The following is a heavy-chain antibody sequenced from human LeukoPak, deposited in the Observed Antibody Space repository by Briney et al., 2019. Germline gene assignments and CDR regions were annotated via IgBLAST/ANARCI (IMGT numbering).Heavy chain of an antibody. D-gene: IGHD6-13*01. CDR1: GFTFTTSW. CDR3: ARDQYSSTWYRGAFDV. CDR2: IESDGTST. Sequence: GGSLRLSCAALGFTFTTSWMHWFRHAPGKGLVWVSRIESDGTSTTYADSVKGRFTISRDNAKNTLYLQMNSLRAEDTAVYYCARDQYSSTWYRGAFDVWGQGTMVSVSS. V-gene: IGHV3-74*01. J-gene: IGHJ3*01.